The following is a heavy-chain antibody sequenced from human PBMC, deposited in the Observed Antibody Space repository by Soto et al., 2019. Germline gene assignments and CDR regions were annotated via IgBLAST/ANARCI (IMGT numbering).Heavy chain of an antibody. CDR1: GYSISSGSY. J-gene: IGHJ4*01. V-gene: IGHV4-38-2*02. D-gene: IGHD6-19*01. CDR2: IYHGGTT. CDR3: AKDHVMVVAGSTFDY. Sequence: SETLSLTCTVSGYSISSGSYWGWIRQPPGKGPEWIASIYHGGTTFYNPSLKSRVTVSVDKSNNQFSLKLRSVTAADTAVYYCAKDHVMVVAGSTFDYWGHGTLVTVSS.